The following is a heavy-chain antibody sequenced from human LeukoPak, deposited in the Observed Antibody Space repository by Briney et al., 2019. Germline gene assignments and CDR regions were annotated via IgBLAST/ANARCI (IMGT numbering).Heavy chain of an antibody. CDR1: GFTFSSYS. CDR2: ISSSSSYI. D-gene: IGHD1-20*01. CDR3: ARQSITGTDVVY. J-gene: IGHJ4*02. V-gene: IGHV3-21*01. Sequence: GGSLRLSCAASGFTFSSYSMNWVRQAPGKGLEWVSSISSSSSYIYYADSVKGRFTISRDNAKNSLYLQMNSLRAEDTAVYYCARQSITGTDVVYWGQGTLVTVSS.